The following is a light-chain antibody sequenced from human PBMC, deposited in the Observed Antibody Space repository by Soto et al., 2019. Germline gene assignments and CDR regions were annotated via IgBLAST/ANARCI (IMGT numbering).Light chain of an antibody. Sequence: SYELTQPPSVSVAPGQTARITCGGNNIGSKSVHWYQQKPGQAPVLVVYDDSDRPSGIPELFSGSNSGNTATLTISRVEAGDEADYYCQVWDSSSDHKVFGGGTKLAVL. V-gene: IGLV3-21*02. J-gene: IGLJ3*02. CDR3: QVWDSSSDHKV. CDR1: NIGSKS. CDR2: DDS.